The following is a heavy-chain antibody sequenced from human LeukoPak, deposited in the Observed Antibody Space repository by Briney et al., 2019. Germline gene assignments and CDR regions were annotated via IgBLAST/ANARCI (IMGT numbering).Heavy chain of an antibody. CDR1: GDSISSADYF. D-gene: IGHD3-22*01. CDR2: IYYSGST. J-gene: IGHJ4*01. V-gene: IGHV4-30-4*08. CDR3: ARDYMVGYYYDTSGYFDY. Sequence: SQTLSLTCTVSGDSISSADYFWSWIRQPPGKGLEWIGYIYYSGSTYYNPSLKSRVTISVDTSKNQFSLRLSSVTAADTAVYYCARDYMVGYYYDTSGYFDYWGHGTLVTVSS.